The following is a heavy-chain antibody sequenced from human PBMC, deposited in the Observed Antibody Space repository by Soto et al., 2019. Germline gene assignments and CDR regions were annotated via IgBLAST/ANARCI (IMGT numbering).Heavy chain of an antibody. V-gene: IGHV6-1*01. J-gene: IGHJ4*02. Sequence: SQTLSLTCAISGDSVSNNSKAWNWIRQSPSRGLEWLGRTYYRSKWYNDYALSVKSRITINPDTSKNQFSLQLNSVTPEDTAIYYCARAGAAAGISVIDYWGQGTLVTVSS. CDR2: TYYRSKWYN. CDR1: GDSVSNNSKA. D-gene: IGHD6-13*01. CDR3: ARAGAAAGISVIDY.